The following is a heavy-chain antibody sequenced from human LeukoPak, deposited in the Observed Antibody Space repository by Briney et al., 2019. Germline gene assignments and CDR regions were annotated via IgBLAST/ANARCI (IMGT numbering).Heavy chain of an antibody. Sequence: SETLSLTCTVSGYSISSGYYWGWIRQPPGKGLEWIGSIYHSGSTYYNPSLKSRVTISVDTSKNQFSLKLSSVTAADTAVYYCARTLVVTAIRPMYYFDYWGQGTLVTVSS. CDR1: GYSISSGYY. CDR3: ARTLVVTAIRPMYYFDY. D-gene: IGHD2-21*02. V-gene: IGHV4-38-2*02. J-gene: IGHJ4*02. CDR2: IYHSGST.